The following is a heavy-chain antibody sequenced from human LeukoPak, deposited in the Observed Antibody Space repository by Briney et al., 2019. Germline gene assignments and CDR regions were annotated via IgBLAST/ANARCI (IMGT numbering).Heavy chain of an antibody. J-gene: IGHJ6*03. CDR2: LQYVGNKE. V-gene: IGHV3-30*02. CDR3: ARDGSFGGFYYYYYMDV. CDR1: GFTFSRYG. D-gene: IGHD4-23*01. Sequence: GGSLRLSCVASGFTFSRYGRHWVRQAPGKGLEWVAFLQYVGNKEYYTDSVKGRFAISRDNSKNTLYLQMNSLTAEDTAVYYCARDGSFGGFYYYYYMDVWGKGPTVTVSS.